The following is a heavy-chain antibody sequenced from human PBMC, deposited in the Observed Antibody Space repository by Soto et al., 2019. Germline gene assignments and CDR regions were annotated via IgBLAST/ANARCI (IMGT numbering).Heavy chain of an antibody. J-gene: IGHJ4*02. CDR2: IIPILGIA. CDR1: GGTFSSYT. Sequence: ASVKVSCKASGGTFSSYTISWVRQAPGQGLEWMGRIIPILGIANYAQKFQGRVTITADKSTSTDYMELSSLRSEDTAVYYCARARARGWTEGDDYWGQGTLVTVSS. V-gene: IGHV1-69*02. CDR3: ARARARGWTEGDDY. D-gene: IGHD6-19*01.